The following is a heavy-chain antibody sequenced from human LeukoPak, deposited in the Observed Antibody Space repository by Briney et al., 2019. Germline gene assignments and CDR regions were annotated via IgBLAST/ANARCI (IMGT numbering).Heavy chain of an antibody. CDR3: AKEPAYFYGSGSFSHYFDY. Sequence: GGSLRLSCAASGLTFSNYAMSWVRQAPGKGLEWVSSISDTGGSTNYADSVKGRFTISRDNSKNTLYLQMNSLRAEDTAVYYCAKEPAYFYGSGSFSHYFDYWGQGTLVTGTS. J-gene: IGHJ4*02. V-gene: IGHV3-23*01. CDR2: ISDTGGST. D-gene: IGHD3-10*01. CDR1: GLTFSNYA.